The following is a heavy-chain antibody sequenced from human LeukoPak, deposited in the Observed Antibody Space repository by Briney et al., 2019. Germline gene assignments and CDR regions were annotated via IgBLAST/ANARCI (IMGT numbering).Heavy chain of an antibody. Sequence: SETLSLTCTVSGGSISSSSYYWGWIRQPPGKGLEWIGSIYYSGSTYYNPSLKSRVTISVDTSKNQFSLKLSSVTAADTAVYYCARQDTGTYYAAYFFDYWGQGTLVTVSS. CDR1: GGSISSSSYY. CDR3: ARQDTGTYYAAYFFDY. CDR2: IYYSGST. D-gene: IGHD1-26*01. V-gene: IGHV4-39*01. J-gene: IGHJ4*02.